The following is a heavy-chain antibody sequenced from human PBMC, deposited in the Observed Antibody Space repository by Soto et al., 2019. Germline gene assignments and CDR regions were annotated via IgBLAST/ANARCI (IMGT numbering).Heavy chain of an antibody. V-gene: IGHV3-23*01. CDR3: ARRDGYDWSHFDY. J-gene: IGHJ4*02. Sequence: GGSLRLSCAASGFTFSSYAMSWVRQAPGKGLEWVSGVSGSGGTTSYADSVRGRFTISRDNSKNTLYLQMNSLRAEDTAVYYCARRDGYDWSHFDYWGQGTLVTVSS. CDR2: VSGSGGTT. CDR1: GFTFSSYA. D-gene: IGHD5-12*01.